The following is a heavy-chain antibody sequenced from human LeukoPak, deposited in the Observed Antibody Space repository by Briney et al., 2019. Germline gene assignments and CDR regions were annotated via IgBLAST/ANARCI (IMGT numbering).Heavy chain of an antibody. J-gene: IGHJ4*02. Sequence: SVNVSCKVSIYTFTIFGTSCVRHAPGQGLEWMGWNTAYNGNTNYTQKPQGRVTMTTDTSTSTAYMELRSLRSDDTAVYYCARASGYYGSGELDYWGEGTLVTVSS. CDR2: NTAYNGNT. V-gene: IGHV1-18*04. D-gene: IGHD3-10*01. CDR3: ARASGYYGSGELDY. CDR1: IYTFTIFG.